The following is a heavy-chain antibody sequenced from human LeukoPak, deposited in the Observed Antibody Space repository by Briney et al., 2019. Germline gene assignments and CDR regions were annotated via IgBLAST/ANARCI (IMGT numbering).Heavy chain of an antibody. Sequence: GGSLRLSCAASGITFSTFAMTWVRQAPGRGLECVSVISGAGDRTYYAETVGGRFTVSRDNSKNTLYLQMNSLRAEDTAVYYCAKGHSAYGTGFDFWGQGTLVTVSS. CDR1: GITFSTFA. CDR3: AKGHSAYGTGFDF. J-gene: IGHJ4*02. D-gene: IGHD5-12*01. CDR2: ISGAGDRT. V-gene: IGHV3-23*01.